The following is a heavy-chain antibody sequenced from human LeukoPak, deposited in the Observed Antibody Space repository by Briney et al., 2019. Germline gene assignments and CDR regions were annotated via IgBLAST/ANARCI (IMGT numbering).Heavy chain of an antibody. CDR1: GFTFSNYG. D-gene: IGHD4-17*01. CDR3: AKDLLDGDSGDY. CDR2: ISYDGSNK. J-gene: IGHJ4*02. Sequence: PGGSLRLSCAASGFTFSNYGRHWVRQAPGKGLEWVAVISYDGSNKYYADSVKGRFTISRDNSKNTLYLQMNSLRAEDTAVYYCAKDLLDGDSGDYWGQGNLVTVSS. V-gene: IGHV3-30*18.